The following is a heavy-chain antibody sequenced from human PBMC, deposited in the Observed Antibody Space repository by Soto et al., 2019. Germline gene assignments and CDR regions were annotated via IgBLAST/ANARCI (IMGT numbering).Heavy chain of an antibody. CDR2: INPSAGTT. CDR3: AREGGVQPPEQWLVPPFDP. D-gene: IGHD6-19*01. V-gene: IGHV1-46*01. J-gene: IGHJ5*02. Sequence: GASVKVSCEACGYTFTSYYMHWVRQAPGQGLEWMGVINPSAGTTSYAQKFQGRVTMTRDTSTSTVYMELSSLRSEDTAVYYCAREGGVQPPEQWLVPPFDPWGQGTLVTVSS. CDR1: GYTFTSYY.